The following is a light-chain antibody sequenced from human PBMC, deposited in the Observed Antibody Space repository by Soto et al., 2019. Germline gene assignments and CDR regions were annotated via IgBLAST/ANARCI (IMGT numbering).Light chain of an antibody. CDR3: SSYTGKNTVV. Sequence: QSVLTQPASVSGSPGQSITIYCTETSSDVGFYNYVSWYRQNPGKAPKLMMYEVSHRPSGISNRFSGSKSGNTASLTISGLQAEDEGDYYCSSYTGKNTVVFGGGTKVTVL. CDR2: EVS. CDR1: SSDVGFYNY. J-gene: IGLJ2*01. V-gene: IGLV2-14*01.